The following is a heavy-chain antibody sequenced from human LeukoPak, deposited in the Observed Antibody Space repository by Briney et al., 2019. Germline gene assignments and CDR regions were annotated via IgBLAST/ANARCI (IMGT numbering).Heavy chain of an antibody. D-gene: IGHD6-19*01. CDR2: MNPNSGNT. V-gene: IGHV1-8*01. CDR3: ARGPPVAVAGMGRDYFDY. J-gene: IGHJ4*02. CDR1: GYTFTSSD. Sequence: ASVKVSCKASGYTFTSSDINWVRQATGQGLEWMGWMNPNSGNTGYAQKFQGRVTMTRNTSISTAYMELSSLRSEDTAVYYCARGPPVAVAGMGRDYFDYWGQGTLVTVSS.